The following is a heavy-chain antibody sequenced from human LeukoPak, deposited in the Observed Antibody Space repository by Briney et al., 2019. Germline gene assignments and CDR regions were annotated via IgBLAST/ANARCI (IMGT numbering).Heavy chain of an antibody. CDR1: GDSISSGDYY. D-gene: IGHD3-10*01. CDR2: IYYSGTT. J-gene: IGHJ3*02. Sequence: SETLSLNCTFSGDSISSGDYYWGWIRQPPGLGLEWIASIYYSGTTYYTPSLKSRVTISVDTSKNQYSLKLSSLTAADTAVYYCARQRARRSWAFDIWGQGTMVTVSS. CDR3: ARQRARRSWAFDI. V-gene: IGHV4-39*01.